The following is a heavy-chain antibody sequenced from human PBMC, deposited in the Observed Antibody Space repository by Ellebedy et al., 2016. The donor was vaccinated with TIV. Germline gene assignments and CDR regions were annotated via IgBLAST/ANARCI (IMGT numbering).Heavy chain of an antibody. D-gene: IGHD3-16*01. Sequence: GESLKISXAASGFTFSDYAMNWVRQAPGKGLEWVAKINPLGTVDAYVDSLRGRFTISRDNAKNSLYLQINSLGADDTAVYYCARYYAGDYFYDYWGQGILVTVSS. V-gene: IGHV3-7*04. CDR1: GFTFSDYA. CDR3: ARYYAGDYFYDY. CDR2: INPLGTVD. J-gene: IGHJ4*02.